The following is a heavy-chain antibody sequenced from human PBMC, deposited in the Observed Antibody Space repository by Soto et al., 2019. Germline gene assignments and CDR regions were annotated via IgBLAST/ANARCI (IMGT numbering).Heavy chain of an antibody. J-gene: IGHJ4*02. CDR3: AKAVGEYLYSFNN. Sequence: EVQVLESGGGLIQPGGSLRLSCAFSGLTFSRYAASWVRQAPGKGLEWVSGIDTSGHNTYYADSVKGRFTISRDNSDNTLFLQMNNLRAEDTAIYYCAKAVGEYLYSFNNWGQGILVSVSS. CDR2: IDTSGHNT. D-gene: IGHD3-10*01. V-gene: IGHV3-23*01. CDR1: GLTFSRYA.